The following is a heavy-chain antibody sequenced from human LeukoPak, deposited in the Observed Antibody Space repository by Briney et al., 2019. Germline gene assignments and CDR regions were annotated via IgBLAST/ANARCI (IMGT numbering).Heavy chain of an antibody. D-gene: IGHD4-11*01. CDR1: GGSFSGYY. Sequence: PSETLSLTCAVHGGSFSGYYWSWIRQPPGKGLEWIGEINHSGSTNYNPSLKSRVTISVDTSKNQFSLKLSSVTAADTAVYYCARAYSNVRGYYYYYMDVWGKGTTVTVSS. V-gene: IGHV4-34*01. CDR3: ARAYSNVRGYYYYYMDV. CDR2: INHSGST. J-gene: IGHJ6*03.